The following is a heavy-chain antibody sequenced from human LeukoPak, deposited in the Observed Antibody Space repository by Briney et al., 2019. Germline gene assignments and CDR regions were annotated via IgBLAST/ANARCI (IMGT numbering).Heavy chain of an antibody. J-gene: IGHJ4*02. CDR1: GFSLSPSGMR. V-gene: IGHV2-70*04. Sequence: SGPALVKSTQTLTLTCTFSGFSLSPSGMRVSWIRQPPGKALEWLARIDWDDDKFYSTSLKTRLTISKATSKNQVVLTMTNMDPVDTATYYCAREGSGWEFEYWGQGTLVSVSS. CDR3: AREGSGWEFEY. CDR2: IDWDDDK. D-gene: IGHD6-19*01.